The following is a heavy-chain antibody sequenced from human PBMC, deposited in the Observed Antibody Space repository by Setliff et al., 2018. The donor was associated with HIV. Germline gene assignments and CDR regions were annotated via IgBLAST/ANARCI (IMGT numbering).Heavy chain of an antibody. Sequence: GGSLRLSWAASGFTFDDYGMSWVRQAPGKGLEWVSGINWNGGRIGYADSVKGRFTISRDNAKNSLYLQMNSLRAEDTALYYCARAGYHDSSGYLGPDYYYMDVWGKGTTVTVSS. CDR3: ARAGYHDSSGYLGPDYYYMDV. J-gene: IGHJ6*03. CDR2: INWNGGRI. CDR1: GFTFDDYG. D-gene: IGHD3-22*01. V-gene: IGHV3-20*04.